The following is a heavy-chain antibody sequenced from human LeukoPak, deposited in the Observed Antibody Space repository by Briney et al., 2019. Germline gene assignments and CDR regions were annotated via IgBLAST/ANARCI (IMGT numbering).Heavy chain of an antibody. Sequence: GGSLRLSCAASGFTFSNYGMDWVRQAPGKGLEWVSYISSSSSSIYYADSVKGRFTISRDNAKNLLFLQMNSPRAEDTAVYYCARGGAARPDYWGQGTLVTVSS. CDR1: GFTFSNYG. D-gene: IGHD6-6*01. J-gene: IGHJ4*02. V-gene: IGHV3-48*01. CDR2: ISSSSSSI. CDR3: ARGGAARPDY.